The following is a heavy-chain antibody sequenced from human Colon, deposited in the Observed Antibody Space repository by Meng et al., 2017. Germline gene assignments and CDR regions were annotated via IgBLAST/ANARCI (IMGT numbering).Heavy chain of an antibody. V-gene: IGHV3-21*01. CDR2: ISRNSGDI. CDR3: ARPDFYYNGMDV. Sequence: GESLKISCAASGFTFSTYDMNWVRQAPGKGLEWVASISRNSGDIYYADSVKGRFTISRSNSKNSLYLEMISPRAEDTAVYYCARPDFYYNGMDVWGQGTTVTVSS. J-gene: IGHJ6*02. CDR1: GFTFSTYD.